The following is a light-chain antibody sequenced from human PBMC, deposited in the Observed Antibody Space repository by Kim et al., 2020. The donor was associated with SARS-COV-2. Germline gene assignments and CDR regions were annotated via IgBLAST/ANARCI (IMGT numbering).Light chain of an antibody. J-gene: IGKJ4*01. CDR2: FGT. V-gene: IGKV2-28*01. CDR3: MQSLRIPI. Sequence: DVVLTQSPVSLPVTPGEAASISCRSSQSLLHAKGNSYLDWYLQKPGQSPQLLIYFGTVRASGVPDRFSGSGSGKDFTLNISRVEAEDVGIYYCMQSLRIPIFAGGTKVEIK. CDR1: QSLLHAKGNSY.